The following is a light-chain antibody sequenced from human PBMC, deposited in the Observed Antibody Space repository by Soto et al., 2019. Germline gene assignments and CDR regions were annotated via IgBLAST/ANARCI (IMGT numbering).Light chain of an antibody. J-gene: IGLJ2*01. CDR3: SSYTRGSTPVV. CDR2: DVS. CDR1: SSDGSGDNY. Sequence: QPASVSGPPGQSITISCTGTSSDGSGDNYVSWYQQHPGKAPKRMIYDVSNRPSGVSNRFSGSKSGNTASLTISGLQADDEADDYCSSYTRGSTPVVFGGGTKLTVL. V-gene: IGLV2-14*01.